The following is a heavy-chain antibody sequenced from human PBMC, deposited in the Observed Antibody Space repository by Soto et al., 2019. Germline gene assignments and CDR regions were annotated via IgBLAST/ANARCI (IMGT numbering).Heavy chain of an antibody. D-gene: IGHD2-2*01. Sequence: QVQLVQSGAEVKKPGSSVKVSCKASGCTFSSYTITWVRQAPGQGLEWMGGIIPIFGTADYAQKFQGRVTITADESTSTDYMELNSLRSEDTDVYYCASLCYGTANYCYYGMDVWCQGTRVTVSS. CDR1: GCTFSSYT. J-gene: IGHJ6*02. V-gene: IGHV1-69*12. CDR3: ASLCYGTANYCYYGMDV. CDR2: IIPIFGTA.